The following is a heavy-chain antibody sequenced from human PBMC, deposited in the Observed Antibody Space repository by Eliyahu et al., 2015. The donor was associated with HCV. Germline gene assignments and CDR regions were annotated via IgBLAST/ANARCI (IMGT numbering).Heavy chain of an antibody. CDR1: GFAFSDWG. CDR3: AREWEY. CDR2: ISSDSATI. D-gene: IGHD1-26*01. V-gene: IGHV3-48*01. J-gene: IGHJ4*02. Sequence: EVQLVESGGNLVQPGGSLRLSCAAPGFAFSDWGMNWVRQTPGKGPEWISHISSDSATIKYADSVKGRFTISRDNAKNSLYLQMSSLKVDDTAVYYCAREWEYWGQGTRVTVSS.